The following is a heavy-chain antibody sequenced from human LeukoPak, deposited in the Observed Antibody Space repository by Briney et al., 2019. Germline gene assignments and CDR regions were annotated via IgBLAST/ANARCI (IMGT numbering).Heavy chain of an antibody. J-gene: IGHJ4*02. Sequence: GGSLRLSCAASGFTFSSYEMNWVRQAPGKGLEWVSYISGDGDTIYYADSVKGRFTISRDNAKNSLYLQMNSLRAEDTAVYYCARDRGGTVVNLDYWGQGAVVTVSS. CDR1: GFTFSSYE. CDR2: ISGDGDTI. V-gene: IGHV3-48*03. CDR3: ARDRGGTVVNLDY. D-gene: IGHD2-2*01.